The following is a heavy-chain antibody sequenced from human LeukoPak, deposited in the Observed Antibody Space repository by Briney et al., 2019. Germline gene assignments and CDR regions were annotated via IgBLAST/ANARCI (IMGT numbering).Heavy chain of an antibody. Sequence: GGSLRLSCAASGFTFSSYAMSWVRQAPGKGLEWVSAISGSGGSSYYAASVKGRFTISRDNSKNTLYLQMNSLRAEDTAVYYCAKDLGVIAAAGIFDYWGQGTLVTVSS. CDR1: GFTFSSYA. V-gene: IGHV3-23*01. CDR2: ISGSGGSS. CDR3: AKDLGVIAAAGIFDY. D-gene: IGHD6-13*01. J-gene: IGHJ4*01.